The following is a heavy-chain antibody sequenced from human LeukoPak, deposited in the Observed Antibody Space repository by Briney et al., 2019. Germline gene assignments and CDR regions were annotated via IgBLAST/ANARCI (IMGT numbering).Heavy chain of an antibody. Sequence: SQTLSLTCAVSGGSISSGGYSWSWLRQPPGKGLEWIGYIYHSGSTNYNPSLQSRVTMSVDTSKNQFSLKLSSVTAADTAVYYCARLSSGNYDYWGQGALVTVSS. D-gene: IGHD3-10*01. V-gene: IGHV4-30-2*01. CDR1: GGSISSGGYS. J-gene: IGHJ4*02. CDR2: IYHSGST. CDR3: ARLSSGNYDY.